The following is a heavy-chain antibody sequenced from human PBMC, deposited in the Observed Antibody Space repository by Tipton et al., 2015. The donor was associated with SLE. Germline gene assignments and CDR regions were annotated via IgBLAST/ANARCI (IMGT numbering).Heavy chain of an antibody. D-gene: IGHD3-3*01. CDR1: GFTFSSHW. CDR2: IEQDGSEK. CDR3: ARRNAPHSPFYDFWDLYMDV. V-gene: IGHV3-7*01. J-gene: IGHJ6*03. Sequence: SLRLSCVASGFTFSSHWMSWVRQTHEKGLEWVANIEQDGSEKHYVDSVKGRFNISRDEAKNSLYLQMRSQRGEDAAVYFCARRNAPHSPFYDFWDLYMDVWGKGTTVTVSS.